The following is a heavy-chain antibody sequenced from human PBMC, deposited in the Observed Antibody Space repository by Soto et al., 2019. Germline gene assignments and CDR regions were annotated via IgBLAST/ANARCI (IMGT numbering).Heavy chain of an antibody. J-gene: IGHJ6*02. CDR2: INPNSGGT. CDR1: GYTFTGYY. CDR3: ARGHSNSWAPPYYYGMDV. D-gene: IGHD6-13*01. Sequence: ASVKVSCKASGYTFTGYYMHWVRQAPGQGLEWMGWINPNSGGTNYAQKFQGRVTMTRDTSISTAYMELSRLRSDDTAVYYCARGHSNSWAPPYYYGMDVWGQGTTVTVSS. V-gene: IGHV1-2*02.